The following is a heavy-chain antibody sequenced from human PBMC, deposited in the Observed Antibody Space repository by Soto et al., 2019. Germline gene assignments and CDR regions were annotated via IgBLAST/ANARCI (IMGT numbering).Heavy chain of an antibody. V-gene: IGHV3-23*01. D-gene: IGHD3-10*01. CDR3: ATRGVTTKFSGMDV. Sequence: HPGGSLGLSCAASGFTFSSYAMSWVRQAPGKGLEWVSAISGSGGSTYYADSVKGRFTISRDNSKNTLYLQMNSLRAEDTAVYYCATRGVTTKFSGMDVWGQGTTVTVSS. CDR2: ISGSGGST. J-gene: IGHJ6*02. CDR1: GFTFSSYA.